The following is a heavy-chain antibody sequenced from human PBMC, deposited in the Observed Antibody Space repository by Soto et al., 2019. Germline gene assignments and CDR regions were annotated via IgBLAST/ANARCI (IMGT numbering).Heavy chain of an antibody. Sequence: GGSLRLSCAASGFTVSSNYMSWVRQAPGKGLEWVSVIYSGGSTYYADSVKGRFTISRDNSKNTLYLQMNSLRAEDTAVYYCAGTPRGDNWFDPWGQGTLVTVSS. J-gene: IGHJ5*02. CDR2: IYSGGST. CDR3: AGTPRGDNWFDP. CDR1: GFTVSSNY. V-gene: IGHV3-66*01. D-gene: IGHD3-16*01.